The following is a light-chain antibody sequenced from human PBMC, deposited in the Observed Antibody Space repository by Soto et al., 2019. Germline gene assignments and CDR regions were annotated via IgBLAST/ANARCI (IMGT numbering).Light chain of an antibody. CDR1: QSLLHNNGYNY. CDR3: MQALQAQWT. J-gene: IGKJ1*01. CDR2: LGS. Sequence: DIVMTQSPLSLPVTPGEPASISCRSSQSLLHNNGYNYLDWYLQKPGQSPQLLIYLGSNRASGVTDRFSGSVSGTDFTLKISRVEAEDVGVYYCMQALQAQWTFGQGTKVEIK. V-gene: IGKV2-28*01.